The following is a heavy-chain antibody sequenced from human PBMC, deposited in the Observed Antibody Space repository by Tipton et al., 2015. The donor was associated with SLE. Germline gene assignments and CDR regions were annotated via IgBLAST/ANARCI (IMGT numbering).Heavy chain of an antibody. J-gene: IGHJ4*02. V-gene: IGHV4-61*09. Sequence: TLSLTCTVSGDSIPSDAYHWTWIRQPAGEGLEWIGQISTTGYNTYAPSLRSRVSISVDTSKTQFTLNLSSVTAAATDLYYCAILLGRESGRDYRGQGALITVSS. CDR3: AILLGRESGRDY. CDR1: GDSIPSDAYH. D-gene: IGHD3-10*01. CDR2: ISTTGYN.